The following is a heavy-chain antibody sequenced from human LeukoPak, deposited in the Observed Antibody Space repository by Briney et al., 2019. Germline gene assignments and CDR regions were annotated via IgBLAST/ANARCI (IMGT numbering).Heavy chain of an antibody. CDR2: ISESAGGT. J-gene: IGHJ4*02. V-gene: IGHV3-23*01. Sequence: PGGSLRLSCVVSGITVSNYAMSWVRQAPGKGLEWVSGISESAGGTKYADSVKGRFTISRDNSLNTVYLQMNSLRAEDTAVYFCAKRGIVIRGLLIIGFHKEAYYFDCWGQGTLVTVSS. D-gene: IGHD3-10*01. CDR1: GITVSNYA. CDR3: AKRGIVIRGLLIIGFHKEAYYFDC.